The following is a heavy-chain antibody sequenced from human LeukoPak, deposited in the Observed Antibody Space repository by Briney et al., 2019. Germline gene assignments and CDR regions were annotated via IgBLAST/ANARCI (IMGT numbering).Heavy chain of an antibody. CDR3: ARDRDYGDYGGWYFDL. J-gene: IGHJ2*01. CDR2: IIPIFGTA. V-gene: IGHV1-69*13. D-gene: IGHD4-17*01. CDR1: GSNVISYG. Sequence: SVRVSCKAPGSNVISYGICGVRQAPGQWLEWMGGIIPIFGTANYAQKFQGRVTVTADESTSTAYMELSSLRSEDTAVYYCARDRDYGDYGGWYFDLWGRGTLVTVSS.